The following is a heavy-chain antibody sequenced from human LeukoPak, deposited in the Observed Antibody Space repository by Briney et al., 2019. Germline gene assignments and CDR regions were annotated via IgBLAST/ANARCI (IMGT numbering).Heavy chain of an antibody. Sequence: ASVTVSCKVSGYTLTELSMHWVRQAPGKGLEWMGGFDPEDGETIYAQKFQGRVTMTEDTSTDTAYMELSSLRSEDTAVYYCATYCSSTSCYVDYWGQGTLVTVSS. J-gene: IGHJ4*02. V-gene: IGHV1-24*01. CDR3: ATYCSSTSCYVDY. CDR2: FDPEDGET. D-gene: IGHD2-2*01. CDR1: GYTLTELS.